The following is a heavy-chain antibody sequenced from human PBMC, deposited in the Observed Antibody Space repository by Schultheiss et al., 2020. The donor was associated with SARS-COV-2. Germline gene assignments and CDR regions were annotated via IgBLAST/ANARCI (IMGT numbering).Heavy chain of an antibody. J-gene: IGHJ5*02. V-gene: IGHV4-59*01. CDR3: ARGAGGSGSYPS. CDR2: VYYSGIT. Sequence: SETLSLTCTISGGSISSYYWNWIRQSPGKGLEWIGYVYYSGITNYNPSLKSRVTISVETSKNQFSLKLNSVSAADTAVYYCARGAGGSGSYPSWGQGALVTVSS. D-gene: IGHD3-10*01. CDR1: GGSISSYY.